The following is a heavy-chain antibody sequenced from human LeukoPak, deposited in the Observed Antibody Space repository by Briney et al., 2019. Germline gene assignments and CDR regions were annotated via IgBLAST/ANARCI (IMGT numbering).Heavy chain of an antibody. CDR2: ISYDGSNK. V-gene: IGHV3-30*18. CDR3: AKATPRRSYYYYGMDV. CDR1: GFTFSSYG. J-gene: IGHJ6*02. Sequence: PGGSLRLSCAASGFTFSSYGMHWVRQAPGKGLEWVAVISYDGSNKYYADSVKGRFTISRDNSKNTLYLQMNSLRAADTAVYYCAKATPRRSYYYYGMDVWGQGTTVTVSS.